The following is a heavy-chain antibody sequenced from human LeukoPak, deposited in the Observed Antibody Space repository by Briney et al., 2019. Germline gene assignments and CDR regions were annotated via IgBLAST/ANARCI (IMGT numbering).Heavy chain of an antibody. D-gene: IGHD1-26*01. CDR1: GFTFSSYA. CDR3: ARDRGSGSYQGLDAFDI. V-gene: IGHV3-30*04. J-gene: IGHJ3*02. Sequence: GRSLRLSCAASGFTFSSYAMHWVRQAPGKGLEWVAVISYDGSNKYYADSVKGRFTISRDNSKNTLYLQMNSLRAEDTAVYYCARDRGSGSYQGLDAFDIWGQGTMVTVSS. CDR2: ISYDGSNK.